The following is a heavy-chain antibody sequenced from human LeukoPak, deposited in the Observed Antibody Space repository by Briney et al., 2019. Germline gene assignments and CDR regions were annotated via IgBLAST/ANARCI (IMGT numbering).Heavy chain of an antibody. CDR1: GGTFSSYT. Sequence: ASGKVSCKASGGTFSSYTISWVRQTPGQGLEWMGRIIPILGIANYAQKFQGRVTITADKSTSTAYMELSSLRSEDTAVYYCAIANYDFWSGYYPPDYWGQGTLVTVSS. CDR2: IIPILGIA. D-gene: IGHD3-3*01. CDR3: AIANYDFWSGYYPPDY. J-gene: IGHJ4*02. V-gene: IGHV1-69*02.